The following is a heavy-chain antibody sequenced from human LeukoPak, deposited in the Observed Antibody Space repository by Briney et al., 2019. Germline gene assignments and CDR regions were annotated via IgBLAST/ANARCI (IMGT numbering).Heavy chain of an antibody. CDR2: ISGSGGST. J-gene: IGHJ6*02. Sequence: QTGGSLRLSCAASGFTFSSYAMSWVRQAPGKGLEWVSAISGSGGSTYYADSVKGRFTISRDNAKDSLYLQMNSLRAEDTAVYFCATWDGPSAGLAVWGQGTTVTVTS. D-gene: IGHD1-26*01. CDR3: ATWDGPSAGLAV. CDR1: GFTFSSYA. V-gene: IGHV3-23*01.